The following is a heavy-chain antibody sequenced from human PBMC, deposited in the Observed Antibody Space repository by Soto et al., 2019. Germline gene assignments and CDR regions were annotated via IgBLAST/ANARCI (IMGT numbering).Heavy chain of an antibody. V-gene: IGHV4-39*01. D-gene: IGHD3-22*01. J-gene: IGHJ3*01. CDR2: IYYSGST. Sequence: QLQLQESGPGLVKPSETLSLTCTVSGGSISSSSYYWGWIRQPPGKGLEWIGSIYYSGSTYYNPSLKSRVTISVDTDKIQFSLKLSSVTAADTAVYYCASQRRITMIVGIPLPWGQGTMVTVSS. CDR1: GGSISSSSYY. CDR3: ASQRRITMIVGIPLP.